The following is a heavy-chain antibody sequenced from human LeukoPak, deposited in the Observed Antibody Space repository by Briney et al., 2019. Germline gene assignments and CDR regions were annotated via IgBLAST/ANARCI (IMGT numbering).Heavy chain of an antibody. J-gene: IGHJ4*02. Sequence: ASVKVSGKASGYTFTSYGISWVRQAPGQGLEWMGWISAYNGNTNYAQKLQGRVTMTTDTSTSTAYMELRSLRSDDTAVYYCARARSSYYNSSGYNYWGQGTLVTVSS. CDR2: ISAYNGNT. CDR1: GYTFTSYG. CDR3: ARARSSYYNSSGYNY. D-gene: IGHD3-22*01. V-gene: IGHV1-18*01.